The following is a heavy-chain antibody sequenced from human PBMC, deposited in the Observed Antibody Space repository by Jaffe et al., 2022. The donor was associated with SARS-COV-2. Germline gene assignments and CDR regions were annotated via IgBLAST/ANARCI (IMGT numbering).Heavy chain of an antibody. Sequence: QVQLQESGPGLVKPSETLSLTCTVSGGSISSYYWSWIRQPPGKGLEWIGYIYYSGSTNYNPSLKSRVTISVDTSKNQFSLKLSSVTAADTAVYYCARSGDSSGYLGPFDYWGQGTLVTVSS. D-gene: IGHD3-22*01. CDR2: IYYSGST. V-gene: IGHV4-59*01. CDR3: ARSGDSSGYLGPFDY. CDR1: GGSISSYY. J-gene: IGHJ4*02.